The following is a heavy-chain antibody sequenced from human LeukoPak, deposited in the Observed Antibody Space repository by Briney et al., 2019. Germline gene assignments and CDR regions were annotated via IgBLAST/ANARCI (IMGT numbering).Heavy chain of an antibody. V-gene: IGHV4-59*08. CDR3: ARMETVTTWSYFDY. J-gene: IGHJ4*02. CDR1: GGSISSYY. CDR2: IYYSGST. D-gene: IGHD4-17*01. Sequence: PSETLSLTCTVSGGSISSYYWSWIRQPPGKGLEWIGYIYYSGSTNYNPSLKSRVTISVDTSKNQFSLKLSSVTAADTAVYYCARMETVTTWSYFDYWGQGTLVTVSS.